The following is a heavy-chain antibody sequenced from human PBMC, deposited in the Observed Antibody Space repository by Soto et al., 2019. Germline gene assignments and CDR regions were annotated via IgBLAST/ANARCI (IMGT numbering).Heavy chain of an antibody. CDR3: ARLDYDFWSGYWYGMDV. CDR1: GYSFTSYW. D-gene: IGHD3-3*01. Sequence: PGGSLKISCKGSGYSFTSYWISWVRQMPGKGLEWMGRIDPSDSYTNYSPSFQGHVTISPDKSISTAYLQWSSLKASDTAMYYCARLDYDFWSGYWYGMDVWGQGTTVTVSS. J-gene: IGHJ6*02. CDR2: IDPSDSYT. V-gene: IGHV5-10-1*01.